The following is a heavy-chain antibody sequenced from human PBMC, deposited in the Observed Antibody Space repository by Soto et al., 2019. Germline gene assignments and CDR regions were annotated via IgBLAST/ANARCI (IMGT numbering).Heavy chain of an antibody. D-gene: IGHD6-13*01. Sequence: DVQLLESGGSLVGPGGSLRLSCAASGFTFNNYAMNWVRQAPGKGLEWVSAISGSGGGAYYADSVQGRFIISRDNSKNTLSQQMNSLGAEDAAIYYCVRDASGWSSRGSFDFWGRGTLVTVS. CDR3: VRDASGWSSRGSFDF. CDR2: ISGSGGGA. CDR1: GFTFNNYA. J-gene: IGHJ3*01. V-gene: IGHV3-23*01.